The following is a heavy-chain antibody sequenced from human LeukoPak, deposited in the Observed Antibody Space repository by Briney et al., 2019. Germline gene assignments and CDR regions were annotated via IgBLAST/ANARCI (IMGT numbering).Heavy chain of an antibody. CDR2: ITGSSHKK. J-gene: IGHJ4*02. V-gene: IGHV3-21*05. CDR3: GVAASSTSDFDF. CDR1: GFTFSDYA. Sequence: PGGSLRLSCAASGFTFSDYALNWVRQAPGKGLEWISLITGSSHKKYYAESLKGRVTISRDNAKKSLYLQMDSLRVEDTAVYFCGVAASSTSDFDFWGLGTLVTVSS. D-gene: IGHD1-26*01.